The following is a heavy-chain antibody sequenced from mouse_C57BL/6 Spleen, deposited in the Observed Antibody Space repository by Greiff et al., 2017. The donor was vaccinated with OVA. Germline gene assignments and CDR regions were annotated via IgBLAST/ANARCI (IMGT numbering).Heavy chain of an antibody. J-gene: IGHJ4*01. CDR3: ARRGTGYAMDY. CDR2: ISNGGGST. Sequence: EVKLMESGGGLVQPGGSLKLSCAASGFTFSDYYMYWVRQTPEKRLEWVAYISNGGGSTYYPDTVQGRFTISRDNAKNTLDLEMSRRKSEDTAMYYCARRGTGYAMDYWGQGTSVTVSS. V-gene: IGHV5-12*01. CDR1: GFTFSDYY.